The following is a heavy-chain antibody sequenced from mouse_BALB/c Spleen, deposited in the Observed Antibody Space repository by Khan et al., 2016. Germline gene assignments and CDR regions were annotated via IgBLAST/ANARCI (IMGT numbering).Heavy chain of an antibody. CDR1: GYTFTSNY. CDR2: INPGSGST. J-gene: IGHJ3*01. V-gene: IGHV1S81*02. CDR3: TGFAY. Sequence: QVQLQQSGAELVKPGASVKLSCKAYGYTFTSNYLYWVKQRPGQGLEWIGEINPGSGSTNFNEKFKSKATLTVDKYSSTEYMQLSSLTSEDSAIYYCTGFAYWGQGTLVTVSA.